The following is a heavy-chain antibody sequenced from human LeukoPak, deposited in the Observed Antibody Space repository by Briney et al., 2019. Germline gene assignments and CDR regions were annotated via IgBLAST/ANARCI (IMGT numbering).Heavy chain of an antibody. Sequence: EASVKVSCKASGYTFTGYYMHWVRQAPGQGLEWMGWINPNSGGTNYAQKFQGRVTMTRDTSISTAYMELSRLRSDDTAVYYCARDPGSYYTYYYYGMDVWGQGTTVTVSS. CDR3: ARDPGSYYTYYYYGMDV. CDR2: INPNSGGT. D-gene: IGHD3-10*01. V-gene: IGHV1-2*02. CDR1: GYTFTGYY. J-gene: IGHJ6*02.